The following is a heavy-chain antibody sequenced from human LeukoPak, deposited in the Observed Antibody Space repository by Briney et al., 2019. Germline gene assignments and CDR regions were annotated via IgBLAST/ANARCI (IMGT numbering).Heavy chain of an antibody. CDR2: IYTSGST. J-gene: IGHJ4*02. Sequence: SETLSLTCTVSGGSISSYYWSWIRQPAGKGLEWIGRIYTSGSTNYNPSLKSRVTMSVDTSKNQFSLKQSSVTAADTAVYYRARDSDYGDYEDYWGQGTLVTVSS. V-gene: IGHV4-4*07. CDR3: ARDSDYGDYEDY. D-gene: IGHD4-17*01. CDR1: GGSISSYY.